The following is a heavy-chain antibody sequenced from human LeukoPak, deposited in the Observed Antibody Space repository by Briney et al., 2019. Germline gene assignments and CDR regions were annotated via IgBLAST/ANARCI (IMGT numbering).Heavy chain of an antibody. V-gene: IGHV3-30-3*01. Sequence: GGSLRLSCAASGFTFSRYAMHWVRQAPGKGLEWVAVISYDGSNKYYADSVKGRFTISRDNSKNTLYLQMNSLRAEDTAVYYCARARATVTTLWWYFDLWGRGTLVTVSS. D-gene: IGHD4-17*01. CDR3: ARARATVTTLWWYFDL. CDR1: GFTFSRYA. CDR2: ISYDGSNK. J-gene: IGHJ2*01.